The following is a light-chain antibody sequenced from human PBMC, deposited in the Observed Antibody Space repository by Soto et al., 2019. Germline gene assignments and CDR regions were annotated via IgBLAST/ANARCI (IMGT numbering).Light chain of an antibody. Sequence: EIVLTQSPGTLSVSRGEGVTLSCRASQSVDINLAWYQQRAGQAPRLLVYGASTKATDMPGRFSGRGSGTEFTLTIISLQSEDSAVYYCQQYNDWPLTFGGGTKVDIK. CDR1: QSVDIN. V-gene: IGKV3-15*01. J-gene: IGKJ4*01. CDR3: QQYNDWPLT. CDR2: GAS.